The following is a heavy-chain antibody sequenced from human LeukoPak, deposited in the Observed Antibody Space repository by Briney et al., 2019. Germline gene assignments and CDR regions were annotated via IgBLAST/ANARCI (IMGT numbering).Heavy chain of an antibody. Sequence: GGSLRLSCAASGFTFKSYTMNWVRQAPGEGLEWVSSITSSLSYISYADSVKGRFTISRDNAKNSLSLHMNSLRAEDTAVYYCARDFGRTSDWQPRLYYGMDVWGQGTTVTVSS. V-gene: IGHV3-21*01. CDR1: GFTFKSYT. CDR2: ITSSLSYI. CDR3: ARDFGRTSDWQPRLYYGMDV. D-gene: IGHD2-2*01. J-gene: IGHJ6*02.